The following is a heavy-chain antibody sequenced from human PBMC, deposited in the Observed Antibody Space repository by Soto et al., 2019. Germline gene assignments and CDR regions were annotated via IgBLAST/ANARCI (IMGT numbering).Heavy chain of an antibody. CDR1: GFTFSSYA. CDR2: ISYDGSNK. J-gene: IGHJ6*02. Sequence: PAGSLRLSCAASGFTFSSYAMHWVRQAPGKGLEWVAVISYDGSNKYYADSVKGRFTISRDNSKNTLYLQMNSLRAEDTAVYYCARVGIAVAGKKASYYYYGMDVWGQGTTVTVSS. D-gene: IGHD6-19*01. CDR3: ARVGIAVAGKKASYYYYGMDV. V-gene: IGHV3-30-3*01.